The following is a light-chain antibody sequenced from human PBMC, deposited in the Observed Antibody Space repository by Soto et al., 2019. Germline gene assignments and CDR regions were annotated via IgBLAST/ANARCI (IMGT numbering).Light chain of an antibody. V-gene: IGKV1-39*01. CDR1: QSISSY. J-gene: IGKJ1*01. CDR2: AAS. CDR3: QQSYSTPT. Sequence: DIQMTQSPSSLSASVGDRVTITCRASQSISSYLNWYQQKPGKAPKLLIYAASSLQSGVPSRFSGSGSGTDFTLPISSLQPEDVATYYCQQSYSTPTFGQGTKVEIK.